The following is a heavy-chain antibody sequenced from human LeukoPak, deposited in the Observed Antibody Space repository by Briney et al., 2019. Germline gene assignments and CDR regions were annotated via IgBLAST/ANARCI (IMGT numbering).Heavy chain of an antibody. CDR1: GFTFSSFG. CDR2: LSFDGSNR. J-gene: IGHJ4*02. Sequence: GGSLRLSCAASGFTFSSFGMHWVRQAPGKGLEWVAVLSFDGSNRYYADSVKGRFTISRDNSKNTLYLQMNSLRAEDTAVYYCAKDASTVTLHADYWGQGTLVTVSS. V-gene: IGHV3-30*18. CDR3: AKDASTVTLHADY. D-gene: IGHD4-17*01.